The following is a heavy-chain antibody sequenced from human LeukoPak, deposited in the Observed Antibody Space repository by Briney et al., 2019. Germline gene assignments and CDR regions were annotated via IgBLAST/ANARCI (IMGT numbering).Heavy chain of an antibody. CDR2: INSDGSST. CDR1: GFTFSSYW. J-gene: IGHJ4*02. D-gene: IGHD6-13*01. V-gene: IGHV3-74*01. CDR3: ARASSSWVDY. Sequence: GGALRLSCAASGFTFSSYWMHWVRQAPGKGLVWVSRINSDGSSTSSADSVKGRFTISRDNAKNTLYLQMNSLRAEGTAGYYCARASSSWVDYRGQGTLVTVSS.